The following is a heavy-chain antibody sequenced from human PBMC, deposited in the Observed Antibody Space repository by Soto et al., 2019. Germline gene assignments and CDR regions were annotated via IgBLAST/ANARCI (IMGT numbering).Heavy chain of an antibody. CDR2: ISGSGGST. V-gene: IGHV3-23*01. CDR1: GFTFSSYA. J-gene: IGHJ4*02. Sequence: EVQLLESGGGLVQPGGSLRLSCAASGFTFSSYAMSWVRQAPGKGLEWVSAISGSGGSTYYADSVKGRFTISRDNSKNTLYLKMNGLRAEDTAVYYCAKDPEGYSVYDSFGYWGQGALVTVSS. CDR3: AKDPEGYSVYDSFGY. D-gene: IGHD5-12*01.